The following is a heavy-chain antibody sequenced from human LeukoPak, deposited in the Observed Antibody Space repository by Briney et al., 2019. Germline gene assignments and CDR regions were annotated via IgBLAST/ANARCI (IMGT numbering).Heavy chain of an antibody. CDR3: TRITMIRGVLDAGMDV. D-gene: IGHD3-10*01. CDR1: GFTFSNHW. Sequence: PGGSLRLSCAASGFTFSNHWMSWVRQAPGEGLEWVANIKQDGSEKYYVDSVKGRFTISRDNAKNSLYLQMNSLRAEDTAVYYCTRITMIRGVLDAGMDVWGQGTTVTVSS. J-gene: IGHJ6*02. V-gene: IGHV3-7*02. CDR2: IKQDGSEK.